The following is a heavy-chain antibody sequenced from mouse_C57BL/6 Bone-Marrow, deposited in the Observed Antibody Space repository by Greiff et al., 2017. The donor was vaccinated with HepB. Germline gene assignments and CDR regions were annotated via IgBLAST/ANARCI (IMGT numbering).Heavy chain of an antibody. CDR3: TTPLWLRQGKAWFAY. J-gene: IGHJ3*01. V-gene: IGHV14-4*01. D-gene: IGHD2-2*01. CDR2: LDPENGDT. CDR1: GFNIKDDY. Sequence: EVQRVESGAELVRPGASVKLSCTASGFNIKDDYMHWVKQRPEQGLEWIGWLDPENGDTEYASKFQGKATITADTSSNTAYLQLSSLTSEDTAVYYCTTPLWLRQGKAWFAYWGQGTLVTVSA.